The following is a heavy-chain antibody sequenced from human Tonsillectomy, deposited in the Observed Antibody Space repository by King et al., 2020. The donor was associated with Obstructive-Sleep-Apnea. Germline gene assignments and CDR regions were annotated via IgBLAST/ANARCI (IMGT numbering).Heavy chain of an antibody. CDR2: IYYSGST. Sequence: VQLQESGPGLVKPSETLSLTCTVSGGSISSSSYYWGWIRQPPGKGLEWIGSIYYSGSTYYNPSLKSRVTISVDPSKNQFSLRLSSVTAADTAVYYCATIAARPYGLDVWGQGTTVTVSS. V-gene: IGHV4-39*07. CDR1: GGSISSSSYY. J-gene: IGHJ6*02. D-gene: IGHD6-6*01. CDR3: ATIAARPYGLDV.